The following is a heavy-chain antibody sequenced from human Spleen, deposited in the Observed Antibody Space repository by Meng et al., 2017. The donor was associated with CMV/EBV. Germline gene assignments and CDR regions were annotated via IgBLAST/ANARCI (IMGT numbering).Heavy chain of an antibody. CDR3: ARGGYTYGYYDYAMDV. J-gene: IGHJ6*02. D-gene: IGHD5-18*01. Sequence: SETLSLTCSVSGASIGDGDYYWGWIRQPPGKGLEWIGYIYFSGSTYYNPSLEGRVTMSLDTPKNQFSLRLNSVTAADTALYYCARGGYTYGYYDYAMDVWGQGT. CDR1: GASIGDGDYY. V-gene: IGHV4-30-4*08. CDR2: IYFSGST.